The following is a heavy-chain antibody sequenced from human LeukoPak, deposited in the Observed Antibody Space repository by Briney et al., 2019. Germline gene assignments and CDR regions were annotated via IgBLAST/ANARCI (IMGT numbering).Heavy chain of an antibody. CDR3: ARSAPLGTHQYYFDY. CDR1: GLTVSSNY. CDR2: IYSGGSR. J-gene: IGHJ4*02. Sequence: GGSLRLSCAASGLTVSSNYMSWVRQAPGKGLEGVSVIYSGGSRYYADSVKGRFSLSRDNSRNALYLQMNSLRADDTAVYYCARSAPLGTHQYYFDYWGQGTLVTVSS. V-gene: IGHV3-53*01. D-gene: IGHD3-16*01.